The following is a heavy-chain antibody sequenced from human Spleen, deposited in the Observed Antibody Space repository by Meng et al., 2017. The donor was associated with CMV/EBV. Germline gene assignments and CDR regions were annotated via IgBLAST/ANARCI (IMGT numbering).Heavy chain of an antibody. CDR1: GYTFGSYG. CDR3: ASGTPGRSYCDY. J-gene: IGHJ4*02. Sequence: QVPRVRSGAEVKQPGASVGVSCKASGYTFGSYGICWVRQAPGQGLEWMGWFVNYVDTYPAPKFQGRVTMTTDTHTNTAFMELRSLTSDDTAVYYCASGTPGRSYCDYWGQGTLVTVSS. CDR2: FVNYVDT. D-gene: IGHD2-15*01. V-gene: IGHV1-18*01.